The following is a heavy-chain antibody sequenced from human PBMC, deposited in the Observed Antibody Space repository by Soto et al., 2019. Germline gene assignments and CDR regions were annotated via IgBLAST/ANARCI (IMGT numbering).Heavy chain of an antibody. CDR3: ARGITIFGVVP. CDR1: GGSFSGYY. CDR2: INHSGST. D-gene: IGHD3-3*01. V-gene: IGHV4-34*01. J-gene: IGHJ5*02. Sequence: SETLSLTCAVYGGSFSGYYWSWIRQPPGKGLEWIGEINHSGSTNYNPSLKSRVTISVDTSKNQFSLKLSSVTAADTAVYYCARGITIFGVVPWGQGTLATVSS.